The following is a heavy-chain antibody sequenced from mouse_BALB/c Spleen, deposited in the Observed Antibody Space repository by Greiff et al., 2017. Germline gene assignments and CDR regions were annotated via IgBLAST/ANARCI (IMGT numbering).Heavy chain of an antibody. D-gene: IGHD2-14*01. CDR3: ARCRYDAGYYAMDY. V-gene: IGHV5-17*02. Sequence: EVKVEESGGGLVQPGGSRKLSCAASGFTFSSFGMHWVRQAPEKGLEWVAYISSGSSTIYYADTVKGRFTISRDNPKNTLFLQMTSLRSEDTAMYYCARCRYDAGYYAMDYWGQGTSVTVSS. J-gene: IGHJ4*01. CDR2: ISSGSSTI. CDR1: GFTFSSFG.